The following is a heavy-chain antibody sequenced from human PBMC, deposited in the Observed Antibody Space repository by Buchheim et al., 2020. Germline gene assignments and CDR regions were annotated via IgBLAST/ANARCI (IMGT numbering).Heavy chain of an antibody. V-gene: IGHV3-30*04. D-gene: IGHD3-3*01. Sequence: QVQLVESGGGVVQPGRSLRLSCAASGFTFSSYAMHWVRQAPGKGLEWVAVISYDGSNKYYADSVKGRFTISRDNSKNTLYLQRNSLRAEDTAVYYCARGDFWSGYYPIDYWGQGTL. CDR3: ARGDFWSGYYPIDY. CDR2: ISYDGSNK. CDR1: GFTFSSYA. J-gene: IGHJ4*02.